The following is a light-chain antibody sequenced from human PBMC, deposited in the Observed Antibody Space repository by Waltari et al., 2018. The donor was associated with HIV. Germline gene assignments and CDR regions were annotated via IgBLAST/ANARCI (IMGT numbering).Light chain of an antibody. CDR1: QTISSNY. V-gene: IGKV3-20*01. J-gene: IGKJ4*01. CDR2: DAS. Sequence: EIVLTPSPGALSFFPGERATPSCRASQTISSNYLAWYQDKPGQAPRLLIYDASMRATAIPARFSGGGSGTDFTLTINRLEPEDFAVYYCQQYHGSPLTFGGGTTVE. CDR3: QQYHGSPLT.